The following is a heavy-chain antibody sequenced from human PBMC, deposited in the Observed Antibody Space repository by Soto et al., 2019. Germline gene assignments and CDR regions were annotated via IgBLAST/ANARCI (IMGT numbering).Heavy chain of an antibody. J-gene: IGHJ4*02. D-gene: IGHD5-12*01. CDR3: ARGLTSDY. CDR1: GYTFTIYG. V-gene: IGHV1-18*01. Sequence: QVQLVQSGAEVKKPGASVKVSCKASGYTFTIYGITWVRQAPGQGLEWVGWISGYYGKTNYAQKYQDRVTMTTDTATTTAYMELRSLRADATAVYYFARGLTSDYWGQRNLVPVS. CDR2: ISGYYGKT.